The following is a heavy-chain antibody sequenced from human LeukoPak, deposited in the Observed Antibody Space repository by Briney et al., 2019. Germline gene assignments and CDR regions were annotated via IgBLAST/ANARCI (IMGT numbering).Heavy chain of an antibody. CDR2: IYYSGST. D-gene: IGHD2-2*02. Sequence: SETLSLTCTVSGGSISSGDYYWSWIRQPPGKGLEWIGYIYYSGSTYYNPSLKSRVTISVDTSKNQFSLKLSSVTAADTAVYYCARAACTSCYIFYYYYMDVWGKGTTVTVSS. CDR1: GGSISSGDYY. CDR3: ARAACTSCYIFYYYYMDV. V-gene: IGHV4-30-4*01. J-gene: IGHJ6*03.